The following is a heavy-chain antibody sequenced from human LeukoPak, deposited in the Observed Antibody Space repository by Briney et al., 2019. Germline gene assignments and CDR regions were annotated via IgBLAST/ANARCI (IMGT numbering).Heavy chain of an antibody. CDR3: AKNVVDRYYYDSSGYSEAHDAFDI. CDR2: ISGSGGRT. Sequence: PGGSLRLSCAASGFTFISYAMSWVRQAPGKGLEGVSAISGSGGRTYYADSVKGRFTISRNNSKNTLYLQMNSLRAEDTAVYYCAKNVVDRYYYDSSGYSEAHDAFDIWGQGTMVTVSS. V-gene: IGHV3-23*01. CDR1: GFTFISYA. D-gene: IGHD3-22*01. J-gene: IGHJ3*02.